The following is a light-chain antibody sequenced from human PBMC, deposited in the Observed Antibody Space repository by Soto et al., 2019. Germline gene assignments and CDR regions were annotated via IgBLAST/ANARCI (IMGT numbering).Light chain of an antibody. CDR3: QQYYDWPPVT. V-gene: IGKV3-15*01. J-gene: IGKJ4*01. CDR2: GAS. Sequence: EIVITQAPATLSVSPGERATLSCRASQSVSINLAWYQQKPGQAPRLLIYGASTRATGFPARFSGSGSGTEFTLTINSLQSEDSAVYYCQQYYDWPPVTLGGGTKVDIK. CDR1: QSVSIN.